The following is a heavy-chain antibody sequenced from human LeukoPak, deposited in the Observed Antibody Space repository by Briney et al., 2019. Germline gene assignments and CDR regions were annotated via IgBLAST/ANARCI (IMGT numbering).Heavy chain of an antibody. J-gene: IGHJ5*02. CDR2: IYYSGST. Sequence: PSETLSLTCTVSGGSISSGDYYWSWIRQPPGKGLEWIGYIYYSGSTYYNPSLKSRVTISVDRSKNQFSLHLNSVTPEDTAVYYCARRLTQYNCFDPWGQGILVTVSS. CDR3: ARRLTQYNCFDP. V-gene: IGHV4-30-4*01. CDR1: GGSISSGDYY. D-gene: IGHD2-21*02.